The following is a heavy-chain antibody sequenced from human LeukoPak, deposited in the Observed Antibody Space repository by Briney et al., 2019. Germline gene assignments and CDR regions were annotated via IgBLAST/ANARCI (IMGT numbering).Heavy chain of an antibody. CDR1: GGTFSSYA. V-gene: IGHV1-69*13. D-gene: IGHD6-13*01. CDR3: ARDEVAAAGTFY. Sequence: GASVKVSCKASGGTFSSYAISWVRQAPGQGFEWMGGIIPIFGTANYAQKFQGRVTITADESTSTAYMELSSLRSEDTAVYYCARDEVAAAGTFYWGQGTLVTVSS. CDR2: IIPIFGTA. J-gene: IGHJ4*02.